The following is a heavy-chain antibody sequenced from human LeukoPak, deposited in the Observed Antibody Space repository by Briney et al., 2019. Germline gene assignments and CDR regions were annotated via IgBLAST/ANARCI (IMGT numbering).Heavy chain of an antibody. CDR3: ASLRGDYVAFDY. CDR2: IYHSGST. Sequence: PSQTLTLTCAVSGGSISSGGYSWSWIRQPPGKGLEWNGYIYHSGSTYYNPSLKSRVTISVDRSKNQFSLKLSSVTAADTAVYYCASLRGDYVAFDYWGQGTLVTVSS. V-gene: IGHV4-30-2*01. D-gene: IGHD4-17*01. CDR1: GGSISSGGYS. J-gene: IGHJ4*02.